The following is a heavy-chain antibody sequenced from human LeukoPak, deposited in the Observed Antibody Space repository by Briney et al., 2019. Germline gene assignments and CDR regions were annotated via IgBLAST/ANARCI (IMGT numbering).Heavy chain of an antibody. Sequence: ASVKVSCKASGGTFSSYAISWVRQAPGQGLEWMGRIIPILGIANYAQKFQGRVTITADKSTSTAYMELNSLKTEDTAVYYCTTLNSGSLPHWGQGTLVTVSS. CDR1: GGTFSSYA. J-gene: IGHJ1*01. V-gene: IGHV1-69*04. CDR2: IIPILGIA. D-gene: IGHD1-26*01. CDR3: TTLNSGSLPH.